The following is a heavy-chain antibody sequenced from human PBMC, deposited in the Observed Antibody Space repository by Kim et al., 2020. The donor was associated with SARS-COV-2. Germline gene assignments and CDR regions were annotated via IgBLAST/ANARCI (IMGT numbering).Heavy chain of an antibody. CDR2: ISAYNGNT. Sequence: ASVKVSCKASGYTFTSYGISWVRQAPGQGLEWMGWISAYNGNTNYAQKLQGRVTMTTDTSTSTAYMELRSLRSDDTAVYYCARDRVGDYDAVNWFEPWGQGTLVTVSS. J-gene: IGHJ5*02. D-gene: IGHD4-17*01. CDR1: GYTFTSYG. CDR3: ARDRVGDYDAVNWFEP. V-gene: IGHV1-18*01.